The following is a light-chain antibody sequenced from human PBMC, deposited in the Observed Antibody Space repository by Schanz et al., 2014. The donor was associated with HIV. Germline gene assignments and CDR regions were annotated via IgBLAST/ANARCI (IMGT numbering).Light chain of an antibody. CDR1: QSVNNDY. CDR2: GAS. Sequence: EIVLTQSPGTLSLSPGERATLSCRTSQSVNNDYLAWYQQKPGQTPRVLIYGASRRATGISDRFSGSGSGTDFTLTISRTEPEDFAVYYCQHYGGSFGPGTKVDAK. V-gene: IGKV3-20*01. J-gene: IGKJ3*01. CDR3: QHYGGS.